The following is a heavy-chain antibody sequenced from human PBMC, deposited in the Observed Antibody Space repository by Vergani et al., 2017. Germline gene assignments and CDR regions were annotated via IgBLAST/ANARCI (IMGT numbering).Heavy chain of an antibody. J-gene: IGHJ6*02. CDR3: ASYDFWSGYYGSGMDV. V-gene: IGHV1-8*01. Sequence: QVQLVPSGAEVKKPGASVKVSCKASGYTFTSYDINWVRQATGQGLEWMGWMNPNSGNTGYAQKFQGRVTMTRNTSISTAYMELSSLRSEDTAVYYCASYDFWSGYYGSGMDVWGQGTTVTVSS. CDR2: MNPNSGNT. CDR1: GYTFTSYD. D-gene: IGHD3-3*01.